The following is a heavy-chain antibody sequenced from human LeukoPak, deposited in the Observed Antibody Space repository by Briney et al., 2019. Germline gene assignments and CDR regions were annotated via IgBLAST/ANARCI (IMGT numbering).Heavy chain of an antibody. V-gene: IGHV3-23*01. CDR1: GFTFSSYL. Sequence: PGGSPRLSCAASGFTFSSYLMSWVRQAPGKGLEHVSGIIGSGGSTYHADSVKGRFTISRDNSKNTLYLQMNNLRADDTAVYYCAKAVGSGYYVFDYWGQGTLVTVSS. D-gene: IGHD3-10*02. CDR3: AKAVGSGYYVFDY. CDR2: IIGSGGST. J-gene: IGHJ4*02.